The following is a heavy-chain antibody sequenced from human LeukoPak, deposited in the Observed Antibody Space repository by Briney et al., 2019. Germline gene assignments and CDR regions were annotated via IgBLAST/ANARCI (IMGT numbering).Heavy chain of an antibody. V-gene: IGHV4-61*02. D-gene: IGHD3-10*01. CDR3: ARVGNHYGSGSYLDY. CDR2: IYTSGST. J-gene: IGHJ4*02. CDR1: GGSISSGSYY. Sequence: SQTLSLTCTVSGGSISSGSYYWSWIRQPAGKGLEWIGRIYTSGSTNYNPSLKSRATISVDTSKNQFSLKLSSVTAADTAVYYCARVGNHYGSGSYLDYWGQGILVTVSS.